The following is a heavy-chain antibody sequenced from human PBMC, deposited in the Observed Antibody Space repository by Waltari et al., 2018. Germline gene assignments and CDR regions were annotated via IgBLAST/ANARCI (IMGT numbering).Heavy chain of an antibody. J-gene: IGHJ4*02. CDR2: INPNSEST. CDR3: ARDGSFDF. CDR1: GYTFSDYY. V-gene: IGHV1-2*02. Sequence: QVQLVQSGAEVKKPGASVKVSCKAFGYTFSDYYMHWVRQAPGQGLEWMVWINPNSESTKYDQKFQGRVTLTRDKSINTVYMELSSLRSDDTALYYCARDGSFDFWGQGTLVTVSS.